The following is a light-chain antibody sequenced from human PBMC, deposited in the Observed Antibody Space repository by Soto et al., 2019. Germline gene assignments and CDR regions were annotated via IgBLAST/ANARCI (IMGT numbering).Light chain of an antibody. CDR2: STS. CDR1: QSISISY. V-gene: IGKV3-20*01. Sequence: EIVLTQSPGTLSLSPWERATLSCRASQSISISYLARYQQQPGQAPRLLIYSTSIRATGIPDRFSGSGSGTDFTLTISKLEPGDFAVYYCQQYGGSSWTFGQGTKVDIK. J-gene: IGKJ1*01. CDR3: QQYGGSSWT.